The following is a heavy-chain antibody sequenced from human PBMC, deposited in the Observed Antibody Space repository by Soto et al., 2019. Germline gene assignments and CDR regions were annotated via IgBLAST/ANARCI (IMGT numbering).Heavy chain of an antibody. J-gene: IGHJ5*02. V-gene: IGHV1-18*04. Sequence: ASVKVSCKASGYTFSAYGFSWMRQAPGQGLEWMGWVSAYDGSTNYAQKFQGRLTMTTDTSTSTAYMELRSLRSDDTAVYFCVKNSGWFNTWGQGTPVTVSS. CDR1: GYTFSAYG. D-gene: IGHD3-10*01. CDR2: VSAYDGST. CDR3: VKNSGWFNT.